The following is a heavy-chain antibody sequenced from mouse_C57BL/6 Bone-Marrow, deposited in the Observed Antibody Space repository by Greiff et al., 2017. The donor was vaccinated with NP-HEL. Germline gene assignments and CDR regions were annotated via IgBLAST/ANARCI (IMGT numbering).Heavy chain of an antibody. D-gene: IGHD1-1*01. Sequence: QVQLKQSGAELARPGASVKLSCKASGYTFTSYGISWVKQRPGQGLEWIGEIYPRSGNTYYNEKFKGKATLTADKSSSTAYMGLRSLTSEDSAVYFCARPRYGSSYYYAMDYWGQGTSVTVSS. CDR1: GYTFTSYG. CDR3: ARPRYGSSYYYAMDY. CDR2: IYPRSGNT. V-gene: IGHV1-81*01. J-gene: IGHJ4*01.